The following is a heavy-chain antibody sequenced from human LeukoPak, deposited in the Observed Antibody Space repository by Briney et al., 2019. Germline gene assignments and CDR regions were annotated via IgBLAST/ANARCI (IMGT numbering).Heavy chain of an antibody. CDR1: GGSISSYY. CDR2: IYTSGST. J-gene: IGHJ5*02. V-gene: IGHV4-4*07. CDR3: ARDLFCGGDCYPYNWFDP. Sequence: SETLSLTCTVSGGSISSYYWSWIRQPSGKGLEWIVRIYTSGSTNYNPSLKSRVTMSVDTSKNQFSLKVSSVTAADTAVYYCARDLFCGGDCYPYNWFDPWGQGTLVTVSS. D-gene: IGHD2-21*02.